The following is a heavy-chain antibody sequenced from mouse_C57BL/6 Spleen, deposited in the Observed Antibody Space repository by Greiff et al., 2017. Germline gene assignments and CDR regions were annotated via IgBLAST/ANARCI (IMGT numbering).Heavy chain of an antibody. CDR3: ARGDYPYYAMDY. V-gene: IGHV1-64*01. CDR1: GYTFTSYW. D-gene: IGHD2-4*01. Sequence: QVQLQQPGAELVKPGASVKLSCKASGYTFTSYWMHWVKQRPGQGLEWIGMIHPNSGSTNYNEKFKSKATLTVAKSSSTAYMQLSSLTSEDSAVYYCARGDYPYYAMDYWGQGTSVTVSS. CDR2: IHPNSGST. J-gene: IGHJ4*01.